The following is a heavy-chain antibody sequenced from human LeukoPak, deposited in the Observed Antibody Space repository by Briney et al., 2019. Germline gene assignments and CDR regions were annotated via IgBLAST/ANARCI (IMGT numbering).Heavy chain of an antibody. CDR2: ISGSGSNI. V-gene: IGHV3-48*03. CDR3: AKTGSPNGTGGFAY. CDR1: TFTFSSFA. D-gene: IGHD3-10*01. J-gene: IGHJ4*02. Sequence: GGSLRLSCAASTFTFSSFAMNWVRQAPGRGLEWLSYISGSGSNIYYADSVKGRFTISRDNAKNSLYLQMNSLRAEDTAIYYCAKTGSPNGTGGFAYGAQETLVPVSS.